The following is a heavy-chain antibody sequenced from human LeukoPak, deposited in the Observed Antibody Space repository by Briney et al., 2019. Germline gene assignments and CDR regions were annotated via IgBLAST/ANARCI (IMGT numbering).Heavy chain of an antibody. J-gene: IGHJ4*02. Sequence: SSVKVSCKASGGTFGSYAISWVRQAPGQGLEWMGRIIPIFGTANYAQKFQGRVTITTDESTSTAYMELSSLRSEDTAVYYCAGGAAAIVGAAEDYWGQGTLVTVSS. CDR3: AGGAAAIVGAAEDY. D-gene: IGHD1-26*01. CDR1: GGTFGSYA. V-gene: IGHV1-69*05. CDR2: IIPIFGTA.